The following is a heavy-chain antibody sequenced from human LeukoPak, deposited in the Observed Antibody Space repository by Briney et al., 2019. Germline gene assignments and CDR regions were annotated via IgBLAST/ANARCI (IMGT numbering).Heavy chain of an antibody. V-gene: IGHV4-30-4*08. CDR1: GGSFSGYY. Sequence: SETLSLTCAVYGGSFSGYYWSWIRQPPGKGLEWIGYTYYSGSTYYNPSLKSRVTISVDTSKNQFSLKLSSVTAADTAVYYCARVGAPHGDCDYWGQGTLVTVSS. J-gene: IGHJ4*02. D-gene: IGHD4-17*01. CDR3: ARVGAPHGDCDY. CDR2: TYYSGST.